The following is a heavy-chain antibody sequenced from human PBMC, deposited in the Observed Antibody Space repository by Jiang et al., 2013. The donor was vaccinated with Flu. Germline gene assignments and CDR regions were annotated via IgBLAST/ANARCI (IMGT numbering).Heavy chain of an antibody. V-gene: IGHV4-39*07. CDR3: ARNGHKSYYYYGMDV. J-gene: IGHJ6*02. CDR2: IYYGDGST. Sequence: WGWIRQPPGKGLEWIASIYYGDGSTFYKPSLESRVTISVDTSKNQFSLKLNSVTAADTAVYYCARNGHKSYYYYGMDVWGQGITVTVSS. D-gene: IGHD5-24*01.